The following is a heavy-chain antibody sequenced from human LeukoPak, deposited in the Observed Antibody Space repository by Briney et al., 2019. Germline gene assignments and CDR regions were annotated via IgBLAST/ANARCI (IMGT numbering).Heavy chain of an antibody. D-gene: IGHD3-9*01. CDR3: ATGESPSDILTALSLYQ. J-gene: IGHJ4*02. CDR2: IIPILETA. CDR1: GGIFRSHS. V-gene: IGHV1-69*06. Sequence: SVTVSCKASGGIFRSHSISWLRHAPGQGLEWMGGIIPILETAEYSHKFRGRVTITADTSTATVYMELSNLSSEDTAVYSCATGESPSDILTALSLYQWGQGTLVIVS.